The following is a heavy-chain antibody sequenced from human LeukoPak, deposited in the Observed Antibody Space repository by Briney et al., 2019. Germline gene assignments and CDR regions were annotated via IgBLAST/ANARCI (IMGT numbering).Heavy chain of an antibody. V-gene: IGHV1-18*01. D-gene: IGHD6-13*01. CDR3: ARPAGTPWDWFDP. CDR2: ISGYNGNT. CDR1: GYTFTNFG. J-gene: IGHJ5*02. Sequence: ASVKVSCKASGYTFTNFGISWVRQAPGQGLKWMGWISGYNGNTNYAQKLQGRVTMTTDTSTSTAYMDLRSLRSDDTAVYYCARPAGTPWDWFDPWGQGTLVTVSS.